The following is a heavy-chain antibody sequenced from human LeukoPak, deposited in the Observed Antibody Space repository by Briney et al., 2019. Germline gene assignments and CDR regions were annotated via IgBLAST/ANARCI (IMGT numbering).Heavy chain of an antibody. CDR3: ARVNAYQLLSAWFDP. J-gene: IGHJ5*02. CDR2: IKSKTDGGTT. D-gene: IGHD2-2*01. Sequence: GGSLRLSCAASGFTFSNAWMSWVRQAPGKGLEWVGRIKSKTDGGTTDYAAPVKGRFTISRDNAKSSLYLQMNSLRAEDTAVYYCARVNAYQLLSAWFDPWGQGTLVTVSS. CDR1: GFTFSNAW. V-gene: IGHV3-15*01.